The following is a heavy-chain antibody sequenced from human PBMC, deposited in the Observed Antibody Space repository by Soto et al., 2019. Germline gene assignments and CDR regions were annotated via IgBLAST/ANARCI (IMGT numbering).Heavy chain of an antibody. CDR1: GFIFSSYW. J-gene: IGHJ5*02. CDR3: ARDLNGAWNYGEP. CDR2: IKQDGSEK. V-gene: IGHV3-7*03. D-gene: IGHD1-7*01. Sequence: GGSLRLSCAASGFIFSSYWMSWVRQAPGRGLEWVANIKQDGSEKYYVDSVKGRFTISRDNAKPSLYLLMNSLRAEDTAVYYCARDLNGAWNYGEPWGQGTLVTVSS.